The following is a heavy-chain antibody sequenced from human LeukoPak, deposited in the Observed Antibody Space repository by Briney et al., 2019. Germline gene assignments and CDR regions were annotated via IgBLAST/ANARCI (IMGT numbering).Heavy chain of an antibody. CDR2: ISAYNGNT. J-gene: IGHJ4*02. V-gene: IGHV1-18*01. CDR1: GYTFTSYG. CDR3: ARGRSMVRGVITNDY. D-gene: IGHD3-10*01. Sequence: GASVKVSCKASGYTFTSYGISWVRQAPGQGLEWMGWISAYNGNTNYAQKLQGRVTMTTDTSTSTAYMELRSLRSDDTAVYYCARGRSMVRGVITNDYWGQGTLVTVSS.